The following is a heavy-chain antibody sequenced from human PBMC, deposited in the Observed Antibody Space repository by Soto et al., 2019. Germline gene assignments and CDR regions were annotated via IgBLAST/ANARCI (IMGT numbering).Heavy chain of an antibody. CDR1: GGSISSSSYY. Sequence: QLQLQESGPGLVKPSETLSLTCTVSGGSISSSSYYWGWIRQPPGKGLEWIGSIYYSGSTYYNPSLQSRVTISVDTSKNQFSLKLSSVTAADTAVYYCARSPGYTWGIYYYMDVWGKGTTVTVSS. CDR2: IYYSGST. CDR3: ARSPGYTWGIYYYMDV. V-gene: IGHV4-39*01. J-gene: IGHJ6*03. D-gene: IGHD5-18*01.